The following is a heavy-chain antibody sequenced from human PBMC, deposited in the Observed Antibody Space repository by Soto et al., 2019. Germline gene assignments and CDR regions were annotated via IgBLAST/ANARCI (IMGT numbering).Heavy chain of an antibody. CDR2: ITGSGGNT. CDR3: AKVHLGSSWSHDLTF. CDR1: GFTFSSYS. D-gene: IGHD6-13*01. J-gene: IGHJ4*02. Sequence: GGSLRLSCAASGFTFSSYSMTWVRQAPGKGLQWVSSITGSGGNTYYRDSVKGRFTISRDNSKNTVDLQLNGLRVEDTALYYCAKVHLGSSWSHDLTFWGQGARVTVSS. V-gene: IGHV3-23*01.